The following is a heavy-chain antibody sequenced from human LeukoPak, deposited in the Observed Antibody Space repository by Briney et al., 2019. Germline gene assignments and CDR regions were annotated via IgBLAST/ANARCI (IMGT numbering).Heavy chain of an antibody. Sequence: ASAKVSCKASGGTFSSYAISWVRQAPGQGLEWMGRINPNSGGTNYAQKFQGRVTMTRDTSISTAYMELSRLRSDDTAVYYCARGMIGYQLLTVDYWGQGTLVTVSS. CDR2: INPNSGGT. CDR1: GGTFSSYA. V-gene: IGHV1-2*06. CDR3: ARGMIGYQLLTVDY. J-gene: IGHJ4*02. D-gene: IGHD2-2*01.